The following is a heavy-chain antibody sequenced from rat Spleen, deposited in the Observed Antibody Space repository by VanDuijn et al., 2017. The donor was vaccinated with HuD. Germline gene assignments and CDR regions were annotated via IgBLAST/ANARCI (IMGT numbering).Heavy chain of an antibody. CDR3: ARSLYVYSEGFAY. J-gene: IGHJ3*01. D-gene: IGHD1-6*01. CDR1: GFTFSYYD. Sequence: EVQLVASGGGLVQPGGSLKLSCKTSGFTFSYYDMAWVRQAPTKGLEWIASITAGGGNTYYRDSVKGRFTFSRDNAKSTLYLQMDSLRSEDTATYYCARSLYVYSEGFAYWGQGTLVTVSS. CDR2: ITAGGGNT. V-gene: IGHV5-25*01.